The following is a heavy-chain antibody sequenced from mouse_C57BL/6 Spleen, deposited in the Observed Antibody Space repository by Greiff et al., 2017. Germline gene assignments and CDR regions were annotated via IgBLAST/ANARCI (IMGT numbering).Heavy chain of an antibody. CDR1: GYTFTDYY. CDR2: INPNNGGT. CDR3: ARIYYGSSYDWYFDV. D-gene: IGHD1-1*01. J-gene: IGHJ1*03. Sequence: EVQLQQSGPELVKPGASVKISCKASGYTFTDYYMNWVKQSHGKSLEWIGDINPNNGGTSYNQKFKGKATLTVDKSSSTAYMELRSLTSEDSAVYYCARIYYGSSYDWYFDVWGTGTTVTVSS. V-gene: IGHV1-26*01.